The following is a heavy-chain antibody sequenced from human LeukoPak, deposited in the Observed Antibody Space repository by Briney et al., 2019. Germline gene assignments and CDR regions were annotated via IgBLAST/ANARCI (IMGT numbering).Heavy chain of an antibody. V-gene: IGHV3-53*01. J-gene: IGHJ6*02. CDR2: IYSGGST. CDR3: ASGYSSSWYNYYYGMDV. CDR1: GFTVSSNY. D-gene: IGHD6-13*01. Sequence: PGGSLRLSCAASGFTVSSNYMSWVRQAPGKGLEWVSVIYSGGSTYYADSVKGRFTISRDNSKNTLYLQMKSLRAEDTAVYYCASGYSSSWYNYYYGMDVWGQGTTVTVSS.